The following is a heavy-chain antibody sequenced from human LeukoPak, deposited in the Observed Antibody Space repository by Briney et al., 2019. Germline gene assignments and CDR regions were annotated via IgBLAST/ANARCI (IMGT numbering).Heavy chain of an antibody. CDR3: ARDLNRGYSYGSIWFDP. D-gene: IGHD5-18*01. CDR2: IIPIFGTA. CDR1: GGTFSSYA. Sequence: ASVKVSCKASGGTFSSYAISWVRQAPGQGLEWMGWIIPIFGTANYAQKFQGRVTITADESTSTAYMELSSLRSEDTAVYYCARDLNRGYSYGSIWFDPWGQGTLVTVSS. V-gene: IGHV1-69*01. J-gene: IGHJ5*02.